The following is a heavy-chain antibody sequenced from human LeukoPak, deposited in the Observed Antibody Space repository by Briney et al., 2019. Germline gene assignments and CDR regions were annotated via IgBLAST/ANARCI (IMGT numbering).Heavy chain of an antibody. CDR3: ARVVASYYMDV. CDR1: GFTFTNYW. D-gene: IGHD5-12*01. CDR2: IKQDRSEK. J-gene: IGHJ6*03. V-gene: IGHV3-7*01. Sequence: GGSLRLSCAASGFTFTNYWMSWVRQAPGKGLELVANIKQDRSEKYYVDSVKGRFTISRDNAKNSLYLQMNSLRAEDTAVYYCARVVASYYMDVWGKGTTVTVSS.